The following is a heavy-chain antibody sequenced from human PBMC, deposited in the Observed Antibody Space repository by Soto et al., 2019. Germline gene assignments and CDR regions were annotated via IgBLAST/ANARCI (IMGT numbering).Heavy chain of an antibody. J-gene: IGHJ5*02. CDR1: GFTFSSYG. CDR2: IWYDGSNK. D-gene: IGHD1-7*01. V-gene: IGHV3-33*01. CDR3: ARGRFGLELQVWGFDP. Sequence: QVQLVESGGGVVQPGRSLRLSCAASGFTFSSYGMHWVRQAPGKGLEWVAVIWYDGSNKYYADSVKGRFTISRDNSKNXLYLQMNSLRAEDTAVYYCARGRFGLELQVWGFDPWVQGTLVTVSS.